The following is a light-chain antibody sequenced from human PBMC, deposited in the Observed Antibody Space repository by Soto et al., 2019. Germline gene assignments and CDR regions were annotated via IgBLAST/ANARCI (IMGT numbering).Light chain of an antibody. CDR3: LQDYNYPWT. CDR1: QGIRND. J-gene: IGKJ1*01. Sequence: AIQMTQSPSSLSASVGDRVTINCRASQGIRNDLGWYQQKPGKAPKLLIYAASSLQSGVPSRFSGSGSGTDFTLTMSILQPEDFATYYCLQDYNYPWTFGQGTKVEIK. CDR2: AAS. V-gene: IGKV1-6*01.